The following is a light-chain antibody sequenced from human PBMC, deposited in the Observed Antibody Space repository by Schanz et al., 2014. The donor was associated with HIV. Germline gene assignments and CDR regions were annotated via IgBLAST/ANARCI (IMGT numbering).Light chain of an antibody. CDR2: EVT. CDR1: RNDVGTYNL. Sequence: QSALTQPASVSGSPGQSITISCTGTRNDVGTYNLVSWYQQHPGKAPQLMIYEVTKRPSGVSDRFSGSKSDNTASLTISGLQADDEADYYCPSLTAAATYVFGAGTKLTVL. J-gene: IGLJ1*01. CDR3: PSLTAAATYV. V-gene: IGLV2-23*02.